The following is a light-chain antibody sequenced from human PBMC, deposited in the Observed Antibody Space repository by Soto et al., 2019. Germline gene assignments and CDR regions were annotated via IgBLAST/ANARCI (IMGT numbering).Light chain of an antibody. V-gene: IGKV1-5*01. CDR3: QQYNSWWT. CDR1: QSISNW. CDR2: DAS. Sequence: DIHLTQSPSFLSASVADRITITCRASQSISNWLAWYQQKPGKAPKLLIYDASSLESGVPSRFSGSGSGTEFTLTISSLQPDDFATYYCQQYNSWWTFGQGTKVDIK. J-gene: IGKJ1*01.